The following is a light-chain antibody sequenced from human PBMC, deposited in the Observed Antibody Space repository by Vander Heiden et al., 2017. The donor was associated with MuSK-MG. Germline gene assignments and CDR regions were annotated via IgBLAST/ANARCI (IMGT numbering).Light chain of an antibody. V-gene: IGKV1-39*01. J-gene: IGKJ4*01. Sequence: EIQMPQSPSSLSASVGDRVSITCRASQSISSYLNSYQQKPGKAPKLLIYAASSLQSGVPSRFSGSGSVTDFTLTISSLQPEDFATYYSQQSDSTPLTFGGGTKVEIK. CDR2: AAS. CDR3: QQSDSTPLT. CDR1: QSISSY.